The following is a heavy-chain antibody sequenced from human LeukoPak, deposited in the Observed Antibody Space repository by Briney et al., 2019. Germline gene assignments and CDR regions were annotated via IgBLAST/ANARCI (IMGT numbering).Heavy chain of an antibody. Sequence: GGSLRLSCAASGFTVSSNYMSWVRQAPGKGLEWVSVIYSGGSTYYADSVKGRFTISRDNSKNTLYLQMNSLRAEDTAMYYCARGPDSSGYQHAGYWGQGTLVTVSS. J-gene: IGHJ4*02. V-gene: IGHV3-66*01. CDR1: GFTVSSNY. CDR3: ARGPDSSGYQHAGY. D-gene: IGHD3-22*01. CDR2: IYSGGST.